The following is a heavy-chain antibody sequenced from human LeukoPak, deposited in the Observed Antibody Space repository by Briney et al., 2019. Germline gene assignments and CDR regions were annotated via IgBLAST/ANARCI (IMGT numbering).Heavy chain of an antibody. D-gene: IGHD1-26*01. Sequence: ALVKVSCKVSGYTLTELSMHWVRQAPGKGLEWMGGFDPEDGETIYAQKFQGRVTMTEDTSTDTAYMELSSLTSEDTAVYYCATDRSWGVGAIRFDIWGQGTMVTVSS. CDR1: GYTLTELS. CDR2: FDPEDGET. J-gene: IGHJ3*02. CDR3: ATDRSWGVGAIRFDI. V-gene: IGHV1-24*01.